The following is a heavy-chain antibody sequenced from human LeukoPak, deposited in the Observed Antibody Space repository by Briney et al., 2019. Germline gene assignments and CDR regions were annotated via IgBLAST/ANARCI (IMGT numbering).Heavy chain of an antibody. J-gene: IGHJ4*02. CDR3: AREESIAARLLGN. Sequence: SVKVSCKASGGTFSSYAISWVRQAPGQGLEWMGGIIPIFGTANYAQKFQGRVTITADESTSTAYMELSSLRSDDTAVYYCAREESIAARLLGNWGQGTLVTVSS. D-gene: IGHD6-6*01. CDR2: IIPIFGTA. V-gene: IGHV1-69*13. CDR1: GGTFSSYA.